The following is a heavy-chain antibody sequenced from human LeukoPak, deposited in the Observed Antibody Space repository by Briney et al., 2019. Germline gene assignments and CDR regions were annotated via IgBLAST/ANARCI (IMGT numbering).Heavy chain of an antibody. J-gene: IGHJ6*03. V-gene: IGHV3-7*01. D-gene: IGHD4-17*01. CDR3: TRDALYGDPSYYYMDV. CDR1: GFTFNGFW. Sequence: GGSLRLSCAASGFTFNGFWMSWVRQAPGKGLEWVANIKQDGSDIYYLGSVGGRFTISRDNAMNSLYLQMNSLRAEDTAVYYCTRDALYGDPSYYYMDVWGNGTTVTVSS. CDR2: IKQDGSDI.